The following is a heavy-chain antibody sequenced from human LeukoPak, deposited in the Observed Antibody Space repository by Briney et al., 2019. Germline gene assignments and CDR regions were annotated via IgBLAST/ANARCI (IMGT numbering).Heavy chain of an antibody. V-gene: IGHV4-39*07. Sequence: SETLSLTCTVSGGSISSSSYYWGWIRQPPGNGLEWIGSIYYSGSTYYNPSLKSRVTISVDTSKNQFSLKLSSVTAADTAVYYCATVDSSGYYLSYFDYWGQGTLVTVSS. CDR1: GGSISSSSYY. D-gene: IGHD3-22*01. CDR3: ATVDSSGYYLSYFDY. J-gene: IGHJ4*02. CDR2: IYYSGST.